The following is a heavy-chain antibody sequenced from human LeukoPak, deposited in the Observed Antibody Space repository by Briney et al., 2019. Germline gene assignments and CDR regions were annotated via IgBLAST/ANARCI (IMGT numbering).Heavy chain of an antibody. Sequence: GASVNVSCKASGYTFTGYYMHWVRQAPGQGLEWMGWINPNSGGTNYAQKFQGRVTMTRDTSISTAYMELSRLRSDDTAVYYCARVDIVDYYYYMDVWGKGTTVTVSS. CDR2: INPNSGGT. V-gene: IGHV1-2*02. CDR3: ARVDIVDYYYYMDV. D-gene: IGHD2-15*01. J-gene: IGHJ6*03. CDR1: GYTFTGYY.